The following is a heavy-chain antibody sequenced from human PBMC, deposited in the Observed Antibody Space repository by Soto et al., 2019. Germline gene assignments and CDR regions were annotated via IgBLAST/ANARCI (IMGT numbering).Heavy chain of an antibody. CDR1: GGSISISSYY. CDR2: IYSLGNT. Sequence: QMQLQESGPGLVKPSETLSLTCTVSGGSISISSYYWGWIRQPPGQGLEWLGTIYSLGNTYYNPSLKSAVTISVDKSKSQLFLKLSSVTAPDTAVYYCARQIYDSSGYYYAYWGQGTLVTVSS. D-gene: IGHD3-22*01. J-gene: IGHJ4*02. CDR3: ARQIYDSSGYYYAY. V-gene: IGHV4-39*01.